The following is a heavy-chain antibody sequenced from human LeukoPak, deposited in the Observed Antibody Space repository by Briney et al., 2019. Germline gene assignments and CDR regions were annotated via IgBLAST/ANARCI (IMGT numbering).Heavy chain of an antibody. CDR3: ARAIFGVAQPPYYFYHYMDA. CDR1: GFTFNGYY. CDR2: IGGSSTTI. V-gene: IGHV3-21*01. Sequence: PGGSLRLSCAASGFTFNGYYMSWVRQAPGKGLEWVSSIGGSSTTIFYADSVKGRSTVSRDNAKKSVFLQMNSLRAEDTAVYYCARAIFGVAQPPYYFYHYMDAWGKGTTVTVSS. D-gene: IGHD3-3*01. J-gene: IGHJ6*03.